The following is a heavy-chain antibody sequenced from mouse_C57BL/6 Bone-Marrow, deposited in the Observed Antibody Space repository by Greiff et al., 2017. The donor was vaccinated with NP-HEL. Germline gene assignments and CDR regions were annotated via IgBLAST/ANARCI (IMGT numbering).Heavy chain of an antibody. CDR1: GYTFTDYY. CDR3: ARRNWVHYFDY. D-gene: IGHD4-1*01. J-gene: IGHJ2*01. CDR2: INPNNGGT. V-gene: IGHV1-26*01. Sequence: EVQLQQSGPELVKPGASVKISCKASGYTFTDYYMNWVKQSHGKSLEWIGDINPNNGGTSYNQKFKGKATLTVDKSSSTAYMELRSLTSEDSAVYYCARRNWVHYFDYWGQGTTLTVSS.